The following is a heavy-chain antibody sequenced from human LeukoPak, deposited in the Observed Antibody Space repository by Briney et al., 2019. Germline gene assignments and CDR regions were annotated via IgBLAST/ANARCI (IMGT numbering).Heavy chain of an antibody. CDR2: IKQDGSEK. CDR1: GFTFSSYW. J-gene: IGHJ6*02. D-gene: IGHD6-13*01. Sequence: PGGSLRLSCAASGFTFSSYWMSWVRQAPGKGLEWVANIKQDGSEKYYVDSVKGRFTISRDNAKNSLYLQMNSLRAEDTAVYYCARGRRTRGQQLVPREDLERVGVRKTKGIYYYYGMDVWGQGTTVTVSS. CDR3: ARGRRTRGQQLVPREDLERVGVRKTKGIYYYYGMDV. V-gene: IGHV3-7*01.